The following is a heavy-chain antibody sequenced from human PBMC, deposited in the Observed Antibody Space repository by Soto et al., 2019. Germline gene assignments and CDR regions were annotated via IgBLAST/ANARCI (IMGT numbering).Heavy chain of an antibody. Sequence: EMQLLESGGGLVQPGGSLRLSCAASGFTFSNYVMTWVRQPPGKGLEWVSVVSESGYSTNYADSVKGRFTISRDNFRNTLYLQMNSLRAEDTAVYYCAKVRPAIDYWGQGALVAVSS. V-gene: IGHV3-23*01. J-gene: IGHJ4*02. CDR2: VSESGYST. D-gene: IGHD6-25*01. CDR1: GFTFSNYV. CDR3: AKVRPAIDY.